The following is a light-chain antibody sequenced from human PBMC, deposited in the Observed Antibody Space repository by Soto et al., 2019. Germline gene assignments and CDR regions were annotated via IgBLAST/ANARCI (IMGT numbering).Light chain of an antibody. CDR3: QQYGSSPT. V-gene: IGKV3-20*01. Sequence: EIVLTQSPGTLSLSPGERATLSCRASQSVTSDYLAWYQQKPGQAPSLVIYGASSRATGIPDRFSGGGSGTDFTLTISKLEPEDFAVYYCQQYGSSPTFGHGTKVEVK. J-gene: IGKJ1*01. CDR1: QSVTSDY. CDR2: GAS.